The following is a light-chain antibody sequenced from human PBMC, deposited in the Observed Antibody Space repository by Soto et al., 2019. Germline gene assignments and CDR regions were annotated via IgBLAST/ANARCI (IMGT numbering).Light chain of an antibody. V-gene: IGKV1-5*03. J-gene: IGKJ1*01. CDR1: QTLGSW. Sequence: DIQMTQSPSSLSASVGDRVTITCRASQTLGSWLAWYQQKPGKAPKLLIYKASTLKRGGPSRFSGSGSGTEFTLTISSLQPDDFAAYYCQRYNTYPWTFGQGTKVEVK. CDR2: KAS. CDR3: QRYNTYPWT.